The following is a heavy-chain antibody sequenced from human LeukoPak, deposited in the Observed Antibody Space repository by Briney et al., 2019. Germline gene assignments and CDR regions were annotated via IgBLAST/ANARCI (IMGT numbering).Heavy chain of an antibody. D-gene: IGHD5-18*01. J-gene: IGHJ4*02. CDR2: ISSSSSYI. CDR3: ASLISGYSYGD. Sequence: GGSLRLSCAASGFTFSNYAMSWVRQAPGKGLEWVSSISSSSSYIYYADSVKGRFTISRDNAKDSLYLQMNSLRAEDTAVYYCASLISGYSYGDWGQGTLVTVSS. CDR1: GFTFSNYA. V-gene: IGHV3-21*01.